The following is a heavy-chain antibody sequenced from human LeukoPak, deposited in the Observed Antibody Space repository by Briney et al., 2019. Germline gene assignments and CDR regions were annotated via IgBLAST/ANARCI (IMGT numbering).Heavy chain of an antibody. J-gene: IGHJ3*02. D-gene: IGHD1-26*01. CDR3: ARVMGAPFDAFDI. Sequence: KASETLSLTCTVSGGSIISYYWSWIRQPPGKGLEWIGYIYYSGSTNYNPSLKSRVTISVDTSKNQFSLKLSSVTAADTAVYYCARVMGAPFDAFDIWGQGTMVTVSS. CDR1: GGSIISYY. CDR2: IYYSGST. V-gene: IGHV4-59*01.